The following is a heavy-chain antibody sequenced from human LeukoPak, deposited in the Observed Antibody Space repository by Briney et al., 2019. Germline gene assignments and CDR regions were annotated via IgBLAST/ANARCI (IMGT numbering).Heavy chain of an antibody. CDR2: IGISSSYI. V-gene: IGHV3-21*01. Sequence: GGSLRLSCAASGFTFSSYSMNWVRQAPGKGLEWVSSIGISSSYIYYADSVKGRFTISRDNAKNSLYLQMNSLRAEDTAVYYCARDLAAYSFGAPFDYWGQGTLVTVSS. CDR1: GFTFSSYS. D-gene: IGHD5-18*01. J-gene: IGHJ4*02. CDR3: ARDLAAYSFGAPFDY.